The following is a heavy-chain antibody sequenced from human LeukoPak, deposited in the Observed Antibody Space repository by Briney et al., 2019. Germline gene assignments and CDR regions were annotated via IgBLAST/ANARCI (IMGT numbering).Heavy chain of an antibody. CDR2: IYSGGST. V-gene: IGHV3-53*01. CDR3: ARATYGDYGWYFDL. J-gene: IGHJ2*01. Sequence: PGGSRRLSCAASGLTVSTNYMSWVRQAPGKGLEWVADIYSGGSTYYADSVKGRFTISRDNSKNTLYLQMNSLRAEDTAVYYCARATYGDYGWYFDLWGRGTLVTVSS. D-gene: IGHD4-17*01. CDR1: GLTVSTNY.